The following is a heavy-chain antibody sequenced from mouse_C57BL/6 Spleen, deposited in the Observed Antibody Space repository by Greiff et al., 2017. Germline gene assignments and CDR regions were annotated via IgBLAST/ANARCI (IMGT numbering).Heavy chain of an antibody. CDR1: GYAFTNYL. Sequence: QVQLQQPGAELVRPGTSVKVSCKASGYAFTNYLIEWVKQRPGQGLEWIGVINPGSGGTNYNEKFKGKATLTADKSSSTAYMQLSSLTSEDSAVYFCARTDYLMDYWGQGTSVTVSS. V-gene: IGHV1-54*01. D-gene: IGHD1-1*02. CDR2: INPGSGGT. J-gene: IGHJ4*01. CDR3: ARTDYLMDY.